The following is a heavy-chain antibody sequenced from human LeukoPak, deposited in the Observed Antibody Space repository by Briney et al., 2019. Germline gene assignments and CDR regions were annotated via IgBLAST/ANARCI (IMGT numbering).Heavy chain of an antibody. V-gene: IGHV3-30*04. CDR1: GFTFSSYA. Sequence: PGGSLRLSCAASGFTFSSYAMHWVRQAPGKGLEWVAVISYDGSNKYYAGSVKGRFTISRDNSKNTLYLQMNSLRAEDTAVYYCARESMITFGGVIVGPFDYWGQGTLVTVSS. CDR2: ISYDGSNK. D-gene: IGHD3-16*02. J-gene: IGHJ4*02. CDR3: ARESMITFGGVIVGPFDY.